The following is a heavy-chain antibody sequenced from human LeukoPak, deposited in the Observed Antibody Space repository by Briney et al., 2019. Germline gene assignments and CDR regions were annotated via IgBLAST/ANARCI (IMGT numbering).Heavy chain of an antibody. D-gene: IGHD2-2*01. CDR3: AKDPRSSTTGFDY. J-gene: IGHJ4*02. CDR1: GFTFSSYA. V-gene: IGHV3-23*01. Sequence: GGSLRLSCAASGFTFSSYAMSWVRQAPGKGLEWVSAISGSGGSTYYADSVKGRFTISRDNAKDTLYLQMNTLRAEDTAVYYCAKDPRSSTTGFDYWGQGTLVTVSS. CDR2: ISGSGGST.